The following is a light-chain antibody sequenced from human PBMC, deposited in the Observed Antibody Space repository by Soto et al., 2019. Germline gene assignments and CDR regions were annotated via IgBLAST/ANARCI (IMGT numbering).Light chain of an antibody. V-gene: IGKV3D-15*01. CDR3: QQYRGWPRT. Sequence: EIVLTQSPCTLSFSPGERVTLSCRARQSVDIDLAWYQQKPGQATRLLIYGASTRATDMPGRFRGSGAGAEFTLTISSLQSEDSAVYYCQQYRGWPRTFGQGTKVEIK. J-gene: IGKJ1*01. CDR1: QSVDID. CDR2: GAS.